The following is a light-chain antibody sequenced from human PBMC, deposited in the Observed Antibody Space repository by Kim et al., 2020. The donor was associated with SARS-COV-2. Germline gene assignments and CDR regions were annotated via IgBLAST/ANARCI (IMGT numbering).Light chain of an antibody. CDR1: KLGDKY. Sequence: SVSPGQTASRSCSGDKLGDKYACWYQQKPGQSPVLVIYQDSKRPSGIPERFSGSNSGNTATLTISGTQAMDEADYYCQAWDSSVVFGGGTQLTVL. CDR2: QDS. J-gene: IGLJ2*01. V-gene: IGLV3-1*01. CDR3: QAWDSSVV.